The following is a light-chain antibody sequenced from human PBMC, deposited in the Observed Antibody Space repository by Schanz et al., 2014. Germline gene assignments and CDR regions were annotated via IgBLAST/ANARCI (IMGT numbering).Light chain of an antibody. V-gene: IGKV3-20*01. CDR1: QSVSSSY. CDR2: GAS. CDR3: QQYGSSPWT. Sequence: ENVLTQSPGTLSLSPGERATLSCRASQSVSSSYLAWYQQRPGQAPRLLIHGASTRATGIPDRFSGSGSGTDFTLTISRLEPEDFAVYYCQQYGSSPWTFGQGTKVEIK. J-gene: IGKJ1*01.